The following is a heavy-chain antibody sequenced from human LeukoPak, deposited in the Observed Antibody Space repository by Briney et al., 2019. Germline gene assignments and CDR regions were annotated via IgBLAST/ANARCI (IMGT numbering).Heavy chain of an antibody. CDR2: IKPDGSEK. CDR3: ATEEWYRFDY. J-gene: IGHJ4*02. D-gene: IGHD3-3*01. Sequence: GGSLRLSCAASGFTFSNYWMTWVRQAPGKGLEWVATIKPDGSEKYYVDSVKGRFTFSRDDAKNSLYLQMNSLRAEDTAVYYCATEEWYRFDYWGQGTLVTVSS. CDR1: GFTFSNYW. V-gene: IGHV3-7*03.